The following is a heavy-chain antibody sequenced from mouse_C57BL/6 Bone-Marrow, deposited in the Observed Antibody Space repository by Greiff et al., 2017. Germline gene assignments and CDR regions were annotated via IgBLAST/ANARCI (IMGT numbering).Heavy chain of an antibody. J-gene: IGHJ2*01. V-gene: IGHV1-64*01. D-gene: IGHD3-3*01. Sequence: QVQLQQPGAELVKPGASVKLSCKASGYTFTSYWMHWVKQRPGQGLEWIGMIHPNSGSTNYNEKFKSKATLTVNKSSSTAYMQLSSLTSEDSAVYYCARRALNYFDYWGQGTTLTVSA. CDR3: ARRALNYFDY. CDR1: GYTFTSYW. CDR2: IHPNSGST.